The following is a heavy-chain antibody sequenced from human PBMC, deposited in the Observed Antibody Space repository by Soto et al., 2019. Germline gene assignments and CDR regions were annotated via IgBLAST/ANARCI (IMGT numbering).Heavy chain of an antibody. CDR1: GGSVTNSSYY. CDR2: VYYRGRS. Sequence: SETPSLTCTVSGGSVTNSSYYWGWIRQSPGKGLEWIGSVYYRGRSYSKSSVKSRVTISVDTSTNRFSLSLNSVTASDTAVYFCVSQRTTVPTQAYFDYWGPGALVTVSS. D-gene: IGHD4-17*01. J-gene: IGHJ4*02. CDR3: VSQRTTVPTQAYFDY. V-gene: IGHV4-39*01.